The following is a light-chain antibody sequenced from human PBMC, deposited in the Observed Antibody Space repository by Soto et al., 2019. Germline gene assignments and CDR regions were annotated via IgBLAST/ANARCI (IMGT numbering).Light chain of an antibody. CDR3: QQHSSFAS. CDR2: DAS. V-gene: IGKV1-5*01. J-gene: IGKJ4*01. Sequence: DIQMTQSPFTQSASVGDIVTITCRASQSLRGRLAWYQQKPGKAPRLLIYDASTLESGVPSRFSGTGSETEFTLTISGLQPDDFATYYCQQHSSFASFGGGTKV. CDR1: QSLRGR.